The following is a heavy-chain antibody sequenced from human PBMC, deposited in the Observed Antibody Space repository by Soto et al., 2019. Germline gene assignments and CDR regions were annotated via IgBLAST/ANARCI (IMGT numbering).Heavy chain of an antibody. CDR2: INPSSGGT. V-gene: IGHV1-46*01. Sequence: ASVKVSCKASGYTFTSFYMHWVRQAPGQGLEWMGIINPSSGGTSYAQKFQGRVTMTSDTSTTTVYMELSSLRSEDTAVYYCARDSTLAYWGQGTLVTVSS. CDR3: ARDSTLAY. J-gene: IGHJ4*02. CDR1: GYTFTSFY.